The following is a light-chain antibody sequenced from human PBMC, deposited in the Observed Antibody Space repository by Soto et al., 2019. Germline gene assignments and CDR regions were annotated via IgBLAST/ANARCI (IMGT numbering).Light chain of an antibody. J-gene: IGKJ1*01. CDR3: HQRQSWPRT. V-gene: IGKV3-11*01. CDR1: QYINTR. CDR2: QTS. Sequence: EIVLTRSPANLSSFPGDRVTLSCRASQYINTRLAWYQHRPGQAPRLLIYQTSIRAAGIPARFSASGSGTDFTLTISDVQPEDFALYYCHQRQSWPRTFGQGTKVDIK.